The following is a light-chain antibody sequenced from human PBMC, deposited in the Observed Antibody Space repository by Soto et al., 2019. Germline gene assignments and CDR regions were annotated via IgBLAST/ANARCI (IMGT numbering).Light chain of an antibody. Sequence: DIQMTPSPSSLSASVGDRVTITCQARQDISNYLNWYQQKPGKDPKLLIYDESNLKTGVPSRFSGSGSGTDCTFTISSLQPEDIATYYCQHDDNLPPSSFGQGTRLEIK. V-gene: IGKV1-33*01. CDR3: QHDDNLPPSS. CDR2: DES. CDR1: QDISNY. J-gene: IGKJ5*01.